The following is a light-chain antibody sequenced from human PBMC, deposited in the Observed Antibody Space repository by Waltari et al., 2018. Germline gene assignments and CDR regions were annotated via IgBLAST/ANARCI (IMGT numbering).Light chain of an antibody. Sequence: EIVLTQSPGTLSLSPGERATLSCRASQSVRHNYIAWYQQKPGQAPRLLIFGASSGATGIPDRFSGSGSGTDFTLTISRLEPGDFAVYYFQQYGSSPLTFGQGTRLDIK. CDR2: GAS. J-gene: IGKJ5*01. CDR1: QSVRHNY. CDR3: QQYGSSPLT. V-gene: IGKV3-20*01.